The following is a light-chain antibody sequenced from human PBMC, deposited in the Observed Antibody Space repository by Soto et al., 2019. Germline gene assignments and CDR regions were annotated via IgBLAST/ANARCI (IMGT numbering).Light chain of an antibody. CDR3: QQYGSSPCT. CDR1: QSVSSSW. J-gene: IGKJ1*01. CDR2: GAS. Sequence: EIVLTQSPGTLSLSPGERATLSCRASQSVSSSWLAWYQQKPGQAPRLLIYGASSRATGIPDRVSGSGSGTDFTLTISRLEPEDFAVYYCQQYGSSPCTFGEGTKVDNK. V-gene: IGKV3-20*01.